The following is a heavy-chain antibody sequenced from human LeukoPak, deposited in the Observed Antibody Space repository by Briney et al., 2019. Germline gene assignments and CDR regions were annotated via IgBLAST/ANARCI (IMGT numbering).Heavy chain of an antibody. V-gene: IGHV3-66*02. Sequence: GGSLRLSCAASGFSVSSDLMGWVRQTPGKGLEWVSVMNSGGTLYYTDTMKGRFTISRDTSKNTLYLQMNSLTPEDTAQYYCARHRDYGGRGTLVTVSS. CDR3: ARHRDY. J-gene: IGHJ4*02. CDR1: GFSVSSDL. CDR2: MNSGGTL.